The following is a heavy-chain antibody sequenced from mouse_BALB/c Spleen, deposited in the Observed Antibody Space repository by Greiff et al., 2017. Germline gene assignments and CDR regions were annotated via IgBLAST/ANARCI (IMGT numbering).Heavy chain of an antibody. CDR1: GYSFTSYW. Sequence: QVQLKESGAELAKPGASVKISCKASGYSFTSYWMHWVKQRPGQGLEWIGMIDPSDSETRLNQKFKDKATLTVDKSSSTAYMQLSSPTSEDSAVYYCARRVYYEVSYAMDYWGQGTSVTVSS. J-gene: IGHJ4*01. CDR3: ARRVYYEVSYAMDY. D-gene: IGHD2-4*01. V-gene: IGHV1S126*01. CDR2: IDPSDSET.